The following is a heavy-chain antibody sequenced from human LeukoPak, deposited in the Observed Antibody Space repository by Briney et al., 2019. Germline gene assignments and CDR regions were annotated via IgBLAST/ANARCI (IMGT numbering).Heavy chain of an antibody. CDR2: IVVGSGNT. D-gene: IGHD1-26*01. CDR3: AADPYIVGATTLAK. V-gene: IGHV1-58*01. Sequence: GASVKVSCKASGFTFTSSAVQWVRQARGQRLEWIGWIVVGSGNTNYAQKFQERVTITRDMSTSTAYMELSSLRSEDTAVHYCAADPYIVGATTLAKWGQGTLVTVSS. J-gene: IGHJ4*02. CDR1: GFTFTSSA.